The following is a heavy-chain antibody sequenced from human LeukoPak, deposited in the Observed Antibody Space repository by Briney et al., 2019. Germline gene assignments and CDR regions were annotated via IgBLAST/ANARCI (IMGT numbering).Heavy chain of an antibody. J-gene: IGHJ4*02. V-gene: IGHV3-73*01. CDR3: TSWGPASAY. CDR1: GFTFSGSA. Sequence: PGGSLRLSCAASGFTFSGSAMPWVRQASGKGLEWVGRIRSKANSYATAYAASVKGRFTISGDDSKNTAYLQMNSLKTEDTAVYYCTSWGPASAYWGQGTLVTVSS. CDR2: IRSKANSYAT. D-gene: IGHD7-27*01.